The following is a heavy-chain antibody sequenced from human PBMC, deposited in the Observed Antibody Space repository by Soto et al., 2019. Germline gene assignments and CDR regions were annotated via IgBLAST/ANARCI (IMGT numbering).Heavy chain of an antibody. Sequence: EVQLLESGGGLVQPGGSLRLSCAASGFTFSSYAMRWVRQAPGKGLEWVSASSGSGVSTYYADSVKGRFTISRENSKNTLYLQMNSLRAEDTAVYYCARRGSGSYYDYWGQGTLVTVSS. CDR2: SSGSGVST. V-gene: IGHV3-23*01. J-gene: IGHJ4*02. CDR1: GFTFSSYA. D-gene: IGHD1-26*01. CDR3: ARRGSGSYYDY.